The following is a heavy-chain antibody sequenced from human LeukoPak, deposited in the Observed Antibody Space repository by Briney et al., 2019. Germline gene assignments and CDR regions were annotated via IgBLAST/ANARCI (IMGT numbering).Heavy chain of an antibody. J-gene: IGHJ4*02. Sequence: GGSLRLYCAASGFTFSSYWMSWVRQAPGKGLEWVANIKQDGSEKYYVDSVKGRFTISRDNAKNSLYLQMNSLRAEDTAVYYCAREHNDFWSGYFDYWGQGTLVTVSS. CDR3: AREHNDFWSGYFDY. D-gene: IGHD3-3*01. V-gene: IGHV3-7*01. CDR2: IKQDGSEK. CDR1: GFTFSSYW.